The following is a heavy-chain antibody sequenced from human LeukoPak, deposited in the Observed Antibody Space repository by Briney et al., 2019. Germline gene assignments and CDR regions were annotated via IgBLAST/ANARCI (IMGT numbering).Heavy chain of an antibody. CDR2: MSGNGVTR. D-gene: IGHD3-10*01. CDR3: AKGESPQYMVRGVPYYYYVMDV. J-gene: IGHJ6*02. Sequence: PGGTLRLSCAASGFTFSSYAMNWVRESPGKGLEWVSGMSGNGVTRHYADSVKGRLTISRDNSKSTLYLQMSSLRAEDTAVYYCAKGESPQYMVRGVPYYYYVMDVWGQGTTVTVAS. V-gene: IGHV3-23*01. CDR1: GFTFSSYA.